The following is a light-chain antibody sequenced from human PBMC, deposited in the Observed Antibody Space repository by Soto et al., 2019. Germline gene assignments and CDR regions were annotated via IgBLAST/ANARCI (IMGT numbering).Light chain of an antibody. V-gene: IGKV4-1*01. CDR3: QQCYGTPPIT. J-gene: IGKJ5*01. Sequence: DIVMTQSTDSLAVALGERATINCKSIHSVLYSSNNKNYLAWYKQKPGQPPKLLIYWASTRESGVPDRFSGSVSGSDFTLTSSSLQAEDVAVYYCQQCYGTPPITFGQGTRLEIK. CDR2: WAS. CDR1: HSVLYSSNNKNY.